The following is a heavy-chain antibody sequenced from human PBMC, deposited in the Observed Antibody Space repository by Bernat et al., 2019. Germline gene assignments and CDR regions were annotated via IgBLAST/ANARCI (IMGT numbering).Heavy chain of an antibody. CDR1: GFTFSSYA. J-gene: IGHJ6*03. CDR3: ARGPGIAATGKAGDYMDV. CDR2: ISYDGSKK. Sequence: QVQLVESGGGVVQPGRSLRLSCAASGFTFSSYAMHCVRQAPGKGLEWVAVISYDGSKKYYADSVMGRFTISRDNSKDTLYLEMDSLRVEDTAVYYCARGPGIAATGKAGDYMDVWGKWTTVTVSS. D-gene: IGHD6-13*01. V-gene: IGHV3-30*01.